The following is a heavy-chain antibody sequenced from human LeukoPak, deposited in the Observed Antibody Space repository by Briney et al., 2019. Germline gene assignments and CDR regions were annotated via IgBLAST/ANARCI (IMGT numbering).Heavy chain of an antibody. J-gene: IGHJ4*02. Sequence: GGSLRLSCAATGFTFSSDAMSWVHQAPGKGLEWVSGIDESGGSIYYADSVKGRFTISRDNSKNTLDLQMNSLRAEDTAVYYCARGYGSRGSSSYPFDNWSQGTLVTVSP. V-gene: IGHV3-23*01. CDR1: GFTFSSDA. CDR2: IDESGGSI. CDR3: ARGYGSRGSSSYPFDN. D-gene: IGHD3-10*01.